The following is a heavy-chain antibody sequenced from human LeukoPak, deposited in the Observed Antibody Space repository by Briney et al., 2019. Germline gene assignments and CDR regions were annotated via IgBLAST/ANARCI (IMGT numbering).Heavy chain of an antibody. J-gene: IGHJ6*03. D-gene: IGHD2-21*02. CDR1: GGSVNSGRYY. CDR2: LYTNDNT. CDR3: ARGVVTDDYYMDV. V-gene: IGHV4-61*02. Sequence: PSETLSLTCTVSGGSVNSGRYYWTWIRQPAGKGLEWIGRLYTNDNTNYNPSLESRVSISLDTSKSQFYLQLTSATAADTAVYFCARGVVTDDYYMDVWGKGTTVTVSS.